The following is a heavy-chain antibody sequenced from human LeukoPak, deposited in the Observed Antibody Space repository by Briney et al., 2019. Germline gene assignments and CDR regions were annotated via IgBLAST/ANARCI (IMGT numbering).Heavy chain of an antibody. CDR3: ARPYQLLVWYFDL. CDR2: ISYDGSNE. CDR1: GFTFSSYG. V-gene: IGHV3-30*03. J-gene: IGHJ2*01. D-gene: IGHD2-2*01. Sequence: QPGRSLRLSCAASGFTFSSYGMHWVRQAPVKGLEWVAVISYDGSNEYYADSVKGRFTISRDNSKNTLSLQMSSLRPEDTAVYYCARPYQLLVWYFDLWGRGTLVTVSS.